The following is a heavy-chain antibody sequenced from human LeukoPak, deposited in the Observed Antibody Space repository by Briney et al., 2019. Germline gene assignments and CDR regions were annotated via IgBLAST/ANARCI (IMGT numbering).Heavy chain of an antibody. J-gene: IGHJ4*02. Sequence: ASVKVSCKASGYTFTSYDINWVRQATGQGLEWMGWMNPNSGNTGYAQKFQGGVTMTRNTSISAAYMELSSLRSEDTAVYYCARVGKGTAVTPRPYYFDYWGQGTLVTVSS. CDR2: MNPNSGNT. V-gene: IGHV1-8*01. D-gene: IGHD4-23*01. CDR3: ARVGKGTAVTPRPYYFDY. CDR1: GYTFTSYD.